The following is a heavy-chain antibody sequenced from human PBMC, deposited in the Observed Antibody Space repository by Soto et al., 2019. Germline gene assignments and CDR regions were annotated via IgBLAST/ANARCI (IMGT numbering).Heavy chain of an antibody. D-gene: IGHD3-3*01. Sequence: GASVEVSCKASGYTFTSYGISWVRQAPGQGLEWMGWTSAYNGNTNYAQKLQGRVTMTTDTSTSTAYMELRSLRSDDTAVYYCARDLLVFGGSNYYYFRSGYPPRTSGGIDVWGQGTTVTVSS. J-gene: IGHJ6*02. CDR1: GYTFTSYG. V-gene: IGHV1-18*01. CDR2: TSAYNGNT. CDR3: ARDLLVFGGSNYYYFRSGYPPRTSGGIDV.